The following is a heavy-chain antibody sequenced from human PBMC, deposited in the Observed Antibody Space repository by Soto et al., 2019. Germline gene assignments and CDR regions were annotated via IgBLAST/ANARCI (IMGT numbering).Heavy chain of an antibody. V-gene: IGHV3-23*01. Sequence: EVQLLESGGGLVQPGGSLRLSCAASGFTFSSYAMNWVRQAPGKGREWVSVISGSGGSTYYADAVKGRFTISRDNSKNTLYRQMNSLRAEDTAVYYCAKRTVGWYFDLWGRGTLVTVSS. CDR2: ISGSGGST. CDR1: GFTFSSYA. J-gene: IGHJ2*01. D-gene: IGHD4-17*01. CDR3: AKRTVGWYFDL.